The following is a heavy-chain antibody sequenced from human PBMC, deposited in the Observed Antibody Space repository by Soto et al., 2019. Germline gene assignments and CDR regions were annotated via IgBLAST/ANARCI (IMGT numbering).Heavy chain of an antibody. Sequence: GGSLRLSCAASGFTLSDYYMSWIRQAPGKGLEWVSYISSSGSTIYYADSVKGRFTISRDNAKNSLYLQMISLRADDTAVYYCARTTRGYWFDPWGQGTLVTVSS. D-gene: IGHD2-15*01. CDR3: ARTTRGYWFDP. J-gene: IGHJ5*02. CDR2: ISSSGSTI. CDR1: GFTLSDYY. V-gene: IGHV3-11*01.